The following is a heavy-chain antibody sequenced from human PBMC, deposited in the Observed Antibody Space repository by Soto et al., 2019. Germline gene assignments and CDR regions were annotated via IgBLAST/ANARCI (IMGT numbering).Heavy chain of an antibody. CDR1: GFTFSSYA. CDR2: ISGSGGST. CDR3: AKTPPSVAGSSYYFDY. D-gene: IGHD6-19*01. Sequence: VGSLRLSCAASGFTFSSYAMSWVRQAPGKGLEWVSAISGSGGSTYYADSVKGRFTISRDNSKNTLYLQMNSLRAEDTAVYYCAKTPPSVAGSSYYFDYWGQGTLVTVSS. J-gene: IGHJ4*02. V-gene: IGHV3-23*01.